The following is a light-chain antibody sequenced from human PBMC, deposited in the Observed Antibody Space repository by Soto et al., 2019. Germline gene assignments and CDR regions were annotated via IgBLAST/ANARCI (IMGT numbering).Light chain of an antibody. J-gene: IGLJ2*01. CDR1: SGHSSYA. V-gene: IGLV4-69*01. CDR3: QTWGTGMGG. CDR2: LNSDGSH. Sequence: QLVLTQSPSASASLGASVKLTCTLSSGHSSYAIAWHQQQPEKGPRYLMKLNSDGSHSKGDGIPDRFSGSSSGAERYLTISSLQSEDEADYYCQTWGTGMGGFGGGTKLTVL.